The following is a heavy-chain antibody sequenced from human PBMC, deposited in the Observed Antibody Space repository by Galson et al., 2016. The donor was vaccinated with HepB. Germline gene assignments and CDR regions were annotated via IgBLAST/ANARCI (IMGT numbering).Heavy chain of an antibody. Sequence: SLRLSCAASGFPFSDYYMSWIRLAPGKGLEWVSYISSSSSYTHYADSVKGRFTISRDNAKNSLYLQMNSLRAEDTAVYYCARDGQASYYYYGMDVWGQGTTVTVSS. CDR2: ISSSSSYT. V-gene: IGHV3-11*06. J-gene: IGHJ6*02. CDR1: GFPFSDYY. CDR3: ARDGQASYYYYGMDV.